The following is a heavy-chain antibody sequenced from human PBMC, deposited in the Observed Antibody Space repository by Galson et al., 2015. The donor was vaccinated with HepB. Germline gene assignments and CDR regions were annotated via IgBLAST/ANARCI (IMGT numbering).Heavy chain of an antibody. CDR1: GYTFTSYY. CDR2: INPSGGST. Sequence: SVKVSCKASGYTFTSYYMHWVRQAPGQGLEWMGIINPSGGSTSYAQKFQGRVTMTRDTSTSTVYMELSSLRSEDTAVYYCARERLDTAMVTSYYYYGMDVWGQGTTVTVSS. V-gene: IGHV1-46*01. CDR3: ARERLDTAMVTSYYYYGMDV. D-gene: IGHD5-18*01. J-gene: IGHJ6*02.